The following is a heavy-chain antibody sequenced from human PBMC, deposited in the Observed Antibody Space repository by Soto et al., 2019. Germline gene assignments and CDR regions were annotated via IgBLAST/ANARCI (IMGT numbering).Heavy chain of an antibody. D-gene: IGHD2-21*02. CDR2: IYYSGST. CDR1: GGSISSYY. Sequence: SEPMSLTCTVSGGSISSYYWSWIRRPPGKGLEWIGYIYYSGSTDYTPSLKSRITISVDTSKNQFSLKLSSVTAADTAVYYCARIPVVTAIFSWWFDPWGQGTLVTAPQ. J-gene: IGHJ5*02. V-gene: IGHV4-59*01. CDR3: ARIPVVTAIFSWWFDP.